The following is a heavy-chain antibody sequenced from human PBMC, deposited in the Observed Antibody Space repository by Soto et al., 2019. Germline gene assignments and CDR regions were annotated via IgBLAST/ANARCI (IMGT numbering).Heavy chain of an antibody. D-gene: IGHD2-15*01. V-gene: IGHV1-58*01. CDR3: AACNGSCSGFDY. J-gene: IGHJ4*02. Sequence: QMQLVQSGPEVKKPGTSVKVSCKASGFTFTSSAVQWVRQARGQRLEWIGWIVVGSGNTNYAQKFQERVTITRDMSTSTAYMELSSLRSEDTAVYYCAACNGSCSGFDYWGQGTLVTVSS. CDR1: GFTFTSSA. CDR2: IVVGSGNT.